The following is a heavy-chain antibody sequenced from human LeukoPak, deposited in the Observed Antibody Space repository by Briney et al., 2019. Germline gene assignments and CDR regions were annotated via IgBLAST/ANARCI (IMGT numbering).Heavy chain of an antibody. V-gene: IGHV4-59*08. CDR3: AATTRVAATGTVFGY. CDR2: IHYSGST. Sequence: SETLSLTCTVSGGSTNNYYWSWIRQPPGKGLEWIGYIHYSGSTNYNPSLKSRVTISVDTSKNQFSLKVSSVSAADTAVYYCAATTRVAATGTVFGYWGQGTLVTVSS. CDR1: GGSTNNYY. D-gene: IGHD6-13*01. J-gene: IGHJ4*02.